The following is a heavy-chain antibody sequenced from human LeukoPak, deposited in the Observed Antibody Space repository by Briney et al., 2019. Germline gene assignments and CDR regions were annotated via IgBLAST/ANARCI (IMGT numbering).Heavy chain of an antibody. CDR2: ISESSIYI. J-gene: IGHJ4*02. CDR3: ARSYYDSSGYPHSDLDY. CDR1: GFTFSSYT. Sequence: GGSLTLSCAGSGFTFSSYTMNWVRHAPGKGLEWVSSISESSIYINYADSVKGRFAISRDNAKYSLYLQMTSLRAEDTAVYYCARSYYDSSGYPHSDLDYWGQGTLVTVSS. D-gene: IGHD3-22*01. V-gene: IGHV3-21*01.